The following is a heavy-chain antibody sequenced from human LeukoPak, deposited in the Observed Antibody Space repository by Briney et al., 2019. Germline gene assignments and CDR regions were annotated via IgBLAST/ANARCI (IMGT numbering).Heavy chain of an antibody. Sequence: KTSETLSLTCTVSGGSISSYYWSWIRQPPGKGLEWIGHIYYSGSTNYNPSLKSRVTISVDTSKNQFSLKLSSVTAADTAVYYCASSWTVGYFDYWGQGTLVTVSS. D-gene: IGHD4-23*01. CDR2: IYYSGST. V-gene: IGHV4-59*01. J-gene: IGHJ4*02. CDR1: GGSISSYY. CDR3: ASSWTVGYFDY.